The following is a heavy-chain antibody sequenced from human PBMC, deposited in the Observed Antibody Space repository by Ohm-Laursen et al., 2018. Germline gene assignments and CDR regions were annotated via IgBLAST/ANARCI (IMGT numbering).Heavy chain of an antibody. J-gene: IGHJ6*02. D-gene: IGHD3-3*01. CDR2: ISNSGNTI. Sequence: GSLRLSCAASGFTFSDYFMSWIRQAPGKGLEWVSYISNSGNTIYYADSVKGRFTISRDNAKNSLYLQMNSLRAEDTAVYYCARVTPTKVWSGYYRYYYYGMDVWGQGTTVTVSS. V-gene: IGHV3-11*01. CDR3: ARVTPTKVWSGYYRYYYYGMDV. CDR1: GFTFSDYF.